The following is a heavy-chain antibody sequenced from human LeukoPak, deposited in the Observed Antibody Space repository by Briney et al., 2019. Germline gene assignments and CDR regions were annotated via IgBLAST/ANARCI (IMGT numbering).Heavy chain of an antibody. CDR3: ARVSRTDTYCSGGSCYSGWSDY. D-gene: IGHD2-15*01. J-gene: IGHJ4*02. V-gene: IGHV3-21*01. CDR2: ISSSSSYI. Sequence: GGSLRLSCAASGFTFSSYSMNWVRQAPGKGLEWVSPISSSSSYIYYADSVKGRFTISRDNAKNSLYLQMNSLRAEDTAVYYCARVSRTDTYCSGGSCYSGWSDYWGQGTLVTVSS. CDR1: GFTFSSYS.